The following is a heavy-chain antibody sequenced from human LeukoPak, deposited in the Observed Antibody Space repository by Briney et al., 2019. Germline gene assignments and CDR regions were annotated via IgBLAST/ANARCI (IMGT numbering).Heavy chain of an antibody. CDR3: ARRVEAEYCSSTSCYNDNWFDP. J-gene: IGHJ5*02. CDR1: GGSISSGGYY. CDR2: IYHSGST. D-gene: IGHD2-2*02. V-gene: IGHV4-30-2*01. Sequence: SQTLSLTCTVSGGSISSGGYYWSWIRQPPGKGLEWIGYIYHSGSTYYNPSLKSRVTMSVDRSKNQFSLKLSSVTAADTAVYYCARRVEAEYCSSTSCYNDNWFDPWGQGTLVTVSS.